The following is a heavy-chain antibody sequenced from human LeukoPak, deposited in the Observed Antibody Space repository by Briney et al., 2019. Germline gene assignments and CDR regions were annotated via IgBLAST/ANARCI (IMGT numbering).Heavy chain of an antibody. CDR2: IRQDGGEQ. D-gene: IGHD2-2*01. CDR1: GFTFSNYW. CDR3: ARQVYQLLNIFDS. Sequence: GGSLRLSCAASGFTFSNYWMNWVRQAPGKGLEWVANIRQDGGEQYYVDSMKGRFTISRDNAKNSLYLQMNSLRDEDTAVYYCARQVYQLLNIFDSWGQGTLVTVSS. J-gene: IGHJ4*02. V-gene: IGHV3-7*03.